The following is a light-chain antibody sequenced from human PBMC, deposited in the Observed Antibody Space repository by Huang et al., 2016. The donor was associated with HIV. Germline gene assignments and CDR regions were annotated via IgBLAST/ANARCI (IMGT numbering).Light chain of an antibody. J-gene: IGKJ1*01. Sequence: ILMTQSPATLSVSPGERATLSCRASQSVSSNLAWYQQKPGQGPRLLIYGTSTRANGNPARFSGSGSGTEFTLTISSLQSEDFAVYYWQQYNNWPPVTFGQGTKVEIK. CDR2: GTS. CDR1: QSVSSN. CDR3: QQYNNWPPVT. V-gene: IGKV3-15*01.